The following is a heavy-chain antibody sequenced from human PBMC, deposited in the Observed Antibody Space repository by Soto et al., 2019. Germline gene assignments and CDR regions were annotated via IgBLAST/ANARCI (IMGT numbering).Heavy chain of an antibody. Sequence: QVQLQESGPGLVKPSETLSLTCTVSGGSISSYNWSWFRQPPGKGLEWIGYIYYSGSTNYNPSLKSRVTISVDTSKNQFSLKLSSVTAADTAVYYCARHHDSWGQGTLVTVSS. J-gene: IGHJ4*02. CDR2: IYYSGST. CDR1: GGSISSYN. CDR3: ARHHDS. V-gene: IGHV4-59*08.